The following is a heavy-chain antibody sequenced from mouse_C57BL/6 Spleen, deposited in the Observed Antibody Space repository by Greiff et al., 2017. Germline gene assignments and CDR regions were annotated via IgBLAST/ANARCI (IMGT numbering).Heavy chain of an antibody. J-gene: IGHJ2*01. V-gene: IGHV1-55*01. CDR3: ARVDYDGGGFDY. CDR2: IYPGSGST. Sequence: QVQLQQPGAELVKPGASVKMSCKASGYTFTSYWITWVKQRPGQGLEWIGDIYPGSGSTNYNEKFKSKATLTVDTSSSTAYMQLSSLTSEDSAVYYCARVDYDGGGFDYWGQGTTRTVSS. D-gene: IGHD2-4*01. CDR1: GYTFTSYW.